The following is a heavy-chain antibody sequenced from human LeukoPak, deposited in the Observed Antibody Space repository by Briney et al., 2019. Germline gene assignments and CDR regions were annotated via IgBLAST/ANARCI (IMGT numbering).Heavy chain of an antibody. J-gene: IGHJ4*02. CDR2: MNPNSGNT. Sequence: ASVKVSCKTSGYTFTTFDINWVRQAPGQGLEWMGWMNPNSGNTGYAQKFQGRVAMTRNTSTNTAYMELNSLRSEDTAVYYCARGGGMVRGVIPHYWGQGTPVTVSS. V-gene: IGHV1-8*01. CDR3: ARGGGMVRGVIPHY. D-gene: IGHD3-10*01. CDR1: GYTFTTFD.